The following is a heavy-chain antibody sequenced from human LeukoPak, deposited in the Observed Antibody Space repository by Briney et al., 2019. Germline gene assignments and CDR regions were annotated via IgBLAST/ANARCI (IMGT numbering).Heavy chain of an antibody. J-gene: IGHJ4*02. CDR3: ASSYLYSGGWYAF. Sequence: GGSLRLSCAASGFTFSSYAMSWVRQAPGKGLEWVSAISGSGGSTYYAASVRGRFTISRDTSRSTLYLQMNSLRAEDTALYYCASSYLYSGGWYAFWGQGTLVTVSS. D-gene: IGHD6-19*01. CDR1: GFTFSSYA. V-gene: IGHV3-23*01. CDR2: ISGSGGST.